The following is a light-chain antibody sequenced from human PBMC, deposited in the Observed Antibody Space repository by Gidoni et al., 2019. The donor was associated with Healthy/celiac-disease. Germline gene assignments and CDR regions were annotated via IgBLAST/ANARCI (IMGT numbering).Light chain of an antibody. CDR3: CSYAGSYTFGNVV. Sequence: QSALTQPRSVSGSPGPSVTISCTGSSSDVGGYNYVSWYQQHPGKAPKLMIYDVNKRPSGVPDRFSGSKSGNTASLTISGLQAEDEADYYCCSYAGSYTFGNVVFGGGTKLTVL. CDR1: SSDVGGYNY. J-gene: IGLJ2*01. CDR2: DVN. V-gene: IGLV2-11*01.